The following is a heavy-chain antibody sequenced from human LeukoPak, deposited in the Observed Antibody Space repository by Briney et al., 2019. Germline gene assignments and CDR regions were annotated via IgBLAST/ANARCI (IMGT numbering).Heavy chain of an antibody. V-gene: IGHV3-23*01. J-gene: IGHJ4*02. CDR1: GFTLSSYA. Sequence: GGSLRLSCAVSGFTLSSYAMNWVRQAPGKGLEWVSGISGSGGSTYYADSVKGRFTISRDNAKNSLYLQMNSLRAEDTAVYYCALWKYGNSPLDFWGQGTLVTVSS. CDR2: ISGSGGST. CDR3: ALWKYGNSPLDF. D-gene: IGHD6-6*01.